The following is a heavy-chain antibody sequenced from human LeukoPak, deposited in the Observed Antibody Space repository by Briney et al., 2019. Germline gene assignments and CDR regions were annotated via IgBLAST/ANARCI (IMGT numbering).Heavy chain of an antibody. V-gene: IGHV3-23*01. CDR1: GFTFSSYA. CDR3: ARGITMIVVVIGDAFDI. CDR2: ISGSGGST. J-gene: IGHJ3*02. Sequence: GGSLRLSCAASGFTFSSYAMSWVRQAPGKGLEWVSAISGSGGSTYYADSVKGRFTISRDNSKNTLYLQMNSLRAEDTAVYYCARGITMIVVVIGDAFDIWGQGTMVTVSS. D-gene: IGHD3-22*01.